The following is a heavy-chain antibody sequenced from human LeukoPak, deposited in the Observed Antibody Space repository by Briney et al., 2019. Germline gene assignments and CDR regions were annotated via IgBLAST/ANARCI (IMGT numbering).Heavy chain of an antibody. Sequence: ASVKVSCKASGYTFTCYGISWVRQAPGQGLEWMGWINPNSGGTNYAQKFQGRVTMTRDTSISTAYMELSRLRSDDTAVYYCARGAYPLVRGVIILPGDYWGQGTLVTVSS. V-gene: IGHV1-2*02. D-gene: IGHD3-10*01. CDR1: GYTFTCYG. CDR3: ARGAYPLVRGVIILPGDY. CDR2: INPNSGGT. J-gene: IGHJ4*02.